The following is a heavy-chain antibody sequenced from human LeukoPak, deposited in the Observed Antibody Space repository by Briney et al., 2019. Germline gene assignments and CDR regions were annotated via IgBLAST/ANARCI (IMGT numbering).Heavy chain of an antibody. CDR2: INHSGST. Sequence: SETLSLTCAVYGGSFSGYYWSWIRQPPGKGLEWIGEINHSGSTNYNPSLKSRVTISVDTSKDQFSLKLSSVTAADTAVYCCARSSGSGEDYWGQGTLVTVSS. CDR3: ARSSGSGEDY. J-gene: IGHJ4*02. V-gene: IGHV4-34*01. CDR1: GGSFSGYY. D-gene: IGHD6-19*01.